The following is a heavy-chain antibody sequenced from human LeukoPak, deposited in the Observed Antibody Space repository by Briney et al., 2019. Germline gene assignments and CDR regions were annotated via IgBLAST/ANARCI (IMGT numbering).Heavy chain of an antibody. J-gene: IGHJ4*02. CDR3: AASGVVVLY. D-gene: IGHD3-22*01. V-gene: IGHV7-4-1*02. CDR2: INTNTGNP. CDR1: GYTFTSYA. Sequence: VASVKVSCKASGYTFTSYAMNWVRHAPGQGLEWMGWINTNTGNPTYAQGFTGRFVFSLDTSVSTAYLQISSLKAEDTAVYYCAASGVVVLYWGQGTLVTVSS.